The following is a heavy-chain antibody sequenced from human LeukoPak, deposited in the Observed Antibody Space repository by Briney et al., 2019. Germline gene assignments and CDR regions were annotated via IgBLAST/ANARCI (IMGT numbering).Heavy chain of an antibody. CDR3: SRSVPSLGLLFVS. CDR1: GRSISGYY. V-gene: IGHV4-59*08. D-gene: IGHD2-8*02. J-gene: IGHJ5*01. Sequence: SDTLSLTCTVSGRSISGYYWTWIRPPPRKGLAWIGYNYNSGITNYNPSLNSRVTVSVDTSNGQFSLRLTSVIAADTALYYCSRSVPSLGLLFVSWGRGTVVAVSS. CDR2: NYNSGIT.